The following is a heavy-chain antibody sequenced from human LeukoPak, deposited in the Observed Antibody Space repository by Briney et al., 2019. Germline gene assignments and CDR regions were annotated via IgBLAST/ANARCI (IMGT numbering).Heavy chain of an antibody. D-gene: IGHD4/OR15-4a*01. J-gene: IGHJ6*03. CDR3: ATADYRAAYYKDV. V-gene: IGHV1-24*01. CDR1: GYTLTELS. Sequence: ASVTVSCKVSGYTLTELSMHWVRQAPGKGLEWMGGFDPEDGEAIYAQRFQGRVTMTEDTSTDTAYMELSSLRFEDTAVYYCATADYRAAYYKDVWGKGTTVTVSS. CDR2: FDPEDGEA.